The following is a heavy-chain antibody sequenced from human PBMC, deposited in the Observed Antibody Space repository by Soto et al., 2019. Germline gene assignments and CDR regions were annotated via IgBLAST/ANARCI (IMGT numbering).Heavy chain of an antibody. J-gene: IGHJ6*03. CDR1: GYTFSNYG. V-gene: IGHV1-18*01. CDR2: ISAHNGNS. CDR3: ARDWYFFGSGSPNHMDV. Sequence: QVQLVQSGAEMRKPGASVKVSCKASGYTFSNYGITWVRQAPGQGLEWMGWISAHNGNSKYAQRVQGRVTLTTDTSTSTAYMVLRSLRSDDTAVYYCARDWYFFGSGSPNHMDVWGKGTTVTVSS. D-gene: IGHD3-10*01.